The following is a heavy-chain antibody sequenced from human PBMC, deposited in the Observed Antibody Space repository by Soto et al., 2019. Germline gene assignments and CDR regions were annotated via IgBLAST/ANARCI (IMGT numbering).Heavy chain of an antibody. CDR1: GGSISSSSYY. D-gene: IGHD4-17*01. CDR3: ARGVGGDYTP. CDR2: IYYSGST. V-gene: IGHV4-39*02. Sequence: QLQLQESGPGLVKPSETLSLTYTVSGGSISSSSYYWGWIRQPPGKGLEWIGSIYYSGSTYYNPSPRPLLTIAVDTSTNHFSLKRSSVTAAYAAVYYCARGVGGDYTPWGQGTLVTVSS. J-gene: IGHJ5*02.